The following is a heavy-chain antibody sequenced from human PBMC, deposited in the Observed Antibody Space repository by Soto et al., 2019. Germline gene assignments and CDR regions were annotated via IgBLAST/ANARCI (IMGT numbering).Heavy chain of an antibody. V-gene: IGHV3-21*01. CDR3: ARDGYYYDSSGGSYNWFDP. D-gene: IGHD3-22*01. CDR2: ISSSSSYI. CDR1: GFTFSSYS. J-gene: IGHJ5*02. Sequence: PGGSLRLSCAASGFTFSSYSINWVRRAPGKGLEWVSSISSSSSYIYYADSVKGRFTISRGNAKNSLYLQMNSLRAEDTAVYYCARDGYYYDSSGGSYNWFDPWGQRTLVAVSS.